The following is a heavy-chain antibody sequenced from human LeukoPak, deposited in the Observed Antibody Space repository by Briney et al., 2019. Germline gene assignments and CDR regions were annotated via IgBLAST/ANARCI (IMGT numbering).Heavy chain of an antibody. J-gene: IGHJ4*02. Sequence: GGSLRLSCAASGFTFSDYYMSWIRQAPGKGLEWVANIKQDGSEKYYVDSVKGRFTISRDNAKNSLYLQMNSLRAEDTAVYYCARYYGDYVEFFDYWGQGTLVTVSS. V-gene: IGHV3-7*01. CDR3: ARYYGDYVEFFDY. D-gene: IGHD4-17*01. CDR2: IKQDGSEK. CDR1: GFTFSDYY.